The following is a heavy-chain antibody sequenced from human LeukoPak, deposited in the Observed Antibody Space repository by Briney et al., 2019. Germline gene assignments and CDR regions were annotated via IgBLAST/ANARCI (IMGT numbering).Heavy chain of an antibody. Sequence: GESLKISCKGSGYSFTSCWIGWVRQMPGKGLEWMGIIYPGDSDTRYSPSFQGQVTISADKSINTAYLQWSSLKASDTAIYYCARHDGDGYNSRFDLDYWGQGTLVTVSS. CDR2: IYPGDSDT. J-gene: IGHJ4*02. CDR1: GYSFTSCW. D-gene: IGHD5-24*01. CDR3: ARHDGDGYNSRFDLDY. V-gene: IGHV5-51*01.